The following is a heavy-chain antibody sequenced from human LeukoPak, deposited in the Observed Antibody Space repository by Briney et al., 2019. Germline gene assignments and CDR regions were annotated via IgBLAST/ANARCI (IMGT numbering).Heavy chain of an antibody. CDR1: GFTFSSYA. D-gene: IGHD3-22*01. CDR3: ARSHYYDGSDFYYYYGLDV. J-gene: IGHJ6*02. Sequence: PGGSLRLSCAASGFTFSSYAMSWVRQAPGKGLEWVSAISGSGGSTYYADSVKGRFTISRDNAKNTLSLQMNSLRAEDTAVYYCARSHYYDGSDFYYYYGLDVWGQGTTVTVSS. CDR2: ISGSGGST. V-gene: IGHV3-23*01.